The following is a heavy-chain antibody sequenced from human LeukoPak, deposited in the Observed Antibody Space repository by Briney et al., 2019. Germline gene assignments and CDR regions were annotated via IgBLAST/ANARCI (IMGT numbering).Heavy chain of an antibody. CDR2: IQYDGSNK. V-gene: IGHV3-30*02. J-gene: IGHJ4*02. CDR3: AKDPDY. Sequence: PGGSLRLSCVASGSTFSSYGMHWVRQAPGKGLEWVAFIQYDGSNKYFVDSVKGRFAISRDNSKKTLYLQMNSLRAEDTAVYYCAKDPDYWGQGTLVTVSS. CDR1: GSTFSSYG.